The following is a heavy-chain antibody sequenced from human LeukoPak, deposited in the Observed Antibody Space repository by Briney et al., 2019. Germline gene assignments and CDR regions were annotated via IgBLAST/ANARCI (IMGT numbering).Heavy chain of an antibody. D-gene: IGHD5-24*01. CDR1: GGSISSSNW. CDR2: IYHRGNT. CDR3: ARLYLPATRFDY. V-gene: IGHV4-4*02. J-gene: IGHJ4*02. Sequence: SGTLSLTCAVSGGSISSSNWWNWVRQTPGKGLEWIGEIYHRGNTHYNPSLKSRVTMSVDTSTNQFSLRVNSVTAADTAVYYCARLYLPATRFDYWGQGTLVTVSS.